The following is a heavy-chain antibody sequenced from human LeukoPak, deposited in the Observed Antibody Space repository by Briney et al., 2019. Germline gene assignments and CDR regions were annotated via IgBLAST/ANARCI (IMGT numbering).Heavy chain of an antibody. D-gene: IGHD4-17*01. CDR1: GFTFSSYD. V-gene: IGHV3-23*01. CDR3: AKATSVTTLFDY. Sequence: PGGSLRLSCAASGFTFSSYDMSWVRQAPGKGLEWVSAISGSGSGGSTYYADSVKGRFTISRDNSKNTLYLQMNSLRVEDTAVYYCAKATSVTTLFDYWGQGTLVTVSS. CDR2: ISGSGSGGST. J-gene: IGHJ4*02.